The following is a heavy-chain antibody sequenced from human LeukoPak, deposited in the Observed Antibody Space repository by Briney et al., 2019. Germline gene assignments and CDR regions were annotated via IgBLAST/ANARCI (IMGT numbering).Heavy chain of an antibody. CDR2: VYYDGGT. D-gene: IGHD5-18*01. V-gene: IGHV4-59*01. CDR1: GVSISGYY. Sequence: SETLSLTCTVSGVSISGYYWSWIRQPPGKGLEWIGWVYYDGGTSYSPSLKNRVSISVDTSKNQLSLKLSSVTAADTAMYYCARYGSSPPTYFDCWGQGPLVTVSS. CDR3: ARYGSSPPTYFDC. J-gene: IGHJ4*02.